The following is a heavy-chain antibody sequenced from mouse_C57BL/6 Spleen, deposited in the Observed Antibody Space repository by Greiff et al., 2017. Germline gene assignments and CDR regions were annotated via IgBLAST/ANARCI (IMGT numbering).Heavy chain of an antibody. Sequence: QVQLQQPGAELVMPGASVKMSCKASGYTFTSYWITWVKQRPGQGLEWIGDIYPGSGSPNYNEKFKSKATLTVDTSSSTAYMQLSSLTSEDSAVYYCARQDGSSSWFAYWGQGTLVTVSA. V-gene: IGHV1-55*01. CDR2: IYPGSGSP. CDR1: GYTFTSYW. D-gene: IGHD1-1*01. CDR3: ARQDGSSSWFAY. J-gene: IGHJ3*01.